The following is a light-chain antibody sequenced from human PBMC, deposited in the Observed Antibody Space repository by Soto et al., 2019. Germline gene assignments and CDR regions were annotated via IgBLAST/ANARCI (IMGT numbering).Light chain of an antibody. CDR3: QQGHDFPLT. CDR1: QGINSW. J-gene: IGKJ4*01. Sequence: DIQMTQSPSSVSAFVGDRVTITCRASQGINSWLAWYQHKPGKAPKLLIHVVSNLRGGVSSRFSGSGSGTDFALTITNVQPEDSAVYYCQQGHDFPLTFGGGTKVEI. V-gene: IGKV1-12*01. CDR2: VVS.